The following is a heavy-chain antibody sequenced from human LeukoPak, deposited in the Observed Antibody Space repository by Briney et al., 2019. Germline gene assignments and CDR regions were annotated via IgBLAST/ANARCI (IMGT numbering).Heavy chain of an antibody. V-gene: IGHV3-74*01. J-gene: IGHJ4*02. CDR1: GFTFSSYA. CDR2: INSDGSST. Sequence: GGSLRLSCAASGFTFSSYAMSWVRQAPGKGLVWVSRINSDGSSTSYADSVKGRFTISRDNAKNTLYLQMNSLRAEDTAVYYCAREVSVTSYFDYWGQGTLVTVSS. D-gene: IGHD5/OR15-5a*01. CDR3: AREVSVTSYFDY.